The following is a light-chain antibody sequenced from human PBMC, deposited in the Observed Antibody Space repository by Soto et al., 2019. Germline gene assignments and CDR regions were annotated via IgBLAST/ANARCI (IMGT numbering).Light chain of an antibody. Sequence: QSVLTQPPSASGTPGQRVTISSSGSSSNIGSNTVNWYQQLPGTAPKLLIYTNNQRPSGVPDRFSGSKSGTSASLAISGLQSGDEADYFCAAWDDSLNGPVVFGGGTKLTVL. CDR2: TNN. V-gene: IGLV1-44*01. J-gene: IGLJ2*01. CDR1: SSNIGSNT. CDR3: AAWDDSLNGPVV.